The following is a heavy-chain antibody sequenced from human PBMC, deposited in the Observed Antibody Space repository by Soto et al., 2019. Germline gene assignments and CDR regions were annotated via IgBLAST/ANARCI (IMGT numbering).Heavy chain of an antibody. V-gene: IGHV3-53*01. D-gene: IGHD3-3*01. CDR2: IYAGGST. Sequence: GGSLRLSCVASGLIVSDNYMNWVRQAPGKGLEWVSIIYAGGSTYYADSVKGRFTISRDNSNNTLYLGMDSLRAEDTAIYYCVRSHDHFGLDVWGQGTKVTVSS. CDR3: VRSHDHFGLDV. J-gene: IGHJ6*02. CDR1: GLIVSDNY.